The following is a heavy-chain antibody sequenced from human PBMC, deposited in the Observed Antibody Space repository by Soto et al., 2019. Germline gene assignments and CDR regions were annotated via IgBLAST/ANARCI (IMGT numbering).Heavy chain of an antibody. D-gene: IGHD3-16*01. Sequence: QVQLVQSGAEVKKPGASVKVSCKASGYTFTSYGISWVLQAPGQGLEWMGWISAYNGNTNYAQKLQDRVTMTTDTSMSTAYMELRSMRSNDTAVYDCARELRLGELRSLFGYWGQGSLVIVSS. CDR1: GYTFTSYG. J-gene: IGHJ4*02. CDR3: ARELRLGELRSLFGY. V-gene: IGHV1-18*01. CDR2: ISAYNGNT.